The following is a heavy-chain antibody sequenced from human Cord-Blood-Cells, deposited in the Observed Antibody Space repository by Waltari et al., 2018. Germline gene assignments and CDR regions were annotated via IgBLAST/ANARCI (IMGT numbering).Heavy chain of an antibody. CDR3: ARVERNWNYFDY. CDR1: GGTFSSYA. CDR2: IIPIFGTA. Sequence: QVQLVQSGAEVKKHGSSVKVSCQASGGTFSSYAISWVRQAPGQGREWMGGIIPIFGTANYAQKFQGRVTITADESTSTAYMELSSLRSEDTAVYYCARVERNWNYFDYWGQGTLVTVSS. V-gene: IGHV1-69*01. J-gene: IGHJ4*02. D-gene: IGHD1-1*01.